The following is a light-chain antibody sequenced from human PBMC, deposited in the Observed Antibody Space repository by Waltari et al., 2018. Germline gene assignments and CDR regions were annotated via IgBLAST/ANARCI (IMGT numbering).Light chain of an antibody. CDR1: QDISNY. J-gene: IGKJ4*01. Sequence: DIQMPQSPSSLSASVGDRVTITCQASQDISNYLNWYQQKPGKAPKLLIYDASKLETGVQSRFSGSGSGTDFTFTISSLQPEDIATYYWQQYDNLPLTFGGGTKVEIK. V-gene: IGKV1-33*01. CDR3: QQYDNLPLT. CDR2: DAS.